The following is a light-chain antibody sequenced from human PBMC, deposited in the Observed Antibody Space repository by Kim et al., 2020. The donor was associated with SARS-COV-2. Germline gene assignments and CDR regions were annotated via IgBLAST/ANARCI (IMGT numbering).Light chain of an antibody. Sequence: GQSVTISCTGSRSDIASYAYVSWYQHSPGKAPNLIIYDVTQRPSGVPDRFSGSKSANTASLTVSGLQAEDEADYYCSSYAGSNNGVFGGGTQLTVL. CDR1: RSDIASYAY. CDR2: DVT. V-gene: IGLV2-8*01. CDR3: SSYAGSNNGV. J-gene: IGLJ2*01.